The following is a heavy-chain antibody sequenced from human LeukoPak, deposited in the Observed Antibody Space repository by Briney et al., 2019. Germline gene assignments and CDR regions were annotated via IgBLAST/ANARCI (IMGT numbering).Heavy chain of an antibody. CDR2: IRYDGSNK. CDR3: ARDEWGTTVVTPVD. V-gene: IGHV3-30*02. CDR1: GFTFSSYG. Sequence: RSGGSLRLSCAASGFTFSSYGMHWVRQAPGKGLEWVAFIRYDGSNKYYADSVKGRFTISRDNSKNTLYLQMNDLRPEDTAMYYCARDEWGTTVVTPVDWGQGTLVIVSS. J-gene: IGHJ4*02. D-gene: IGHD4-23*01.